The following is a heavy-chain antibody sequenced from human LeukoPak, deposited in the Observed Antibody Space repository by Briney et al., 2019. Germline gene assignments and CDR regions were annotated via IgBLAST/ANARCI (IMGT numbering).Heavy chain of an antibody. J-gene: IGHJ4*02. Sequence: GESLKISCEASGYTFSSYWIGWVRQMPGKGLEWMGIIYPTDSSTKYSPSFQGQVTISVDESINTAYLQWSSLKASDTAMYYCARLPDYWGQGTLVTVSS. CDR2: IYPTDSST. V-gene: IGHV5-51*01. CDR3: ARLPDY. CDR1: GYTFSSYW.